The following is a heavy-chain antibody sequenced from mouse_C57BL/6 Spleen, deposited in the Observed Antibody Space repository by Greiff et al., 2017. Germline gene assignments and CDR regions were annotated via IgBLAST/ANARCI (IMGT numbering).Heavy chain of an antibody. CDR3: ARSGITTVVHDY. V-gene: IGHV1-7*01. J-gene: IGHJ2*01. CDR1: GYTFTSYW. D-gene: IGHD1-1*01. CDR2: INPSSGYT. Sequence: QVQLKESGAELAKPGASVKLSCKASGYTFTSYWMHWVKQRPGQGLEWIGYINPSSGYTKYNQKFKDKATLTADTSASTAYMQLSSLTYEDSAVYYCARSGITTVVHDYWGQGTTLTVAS.